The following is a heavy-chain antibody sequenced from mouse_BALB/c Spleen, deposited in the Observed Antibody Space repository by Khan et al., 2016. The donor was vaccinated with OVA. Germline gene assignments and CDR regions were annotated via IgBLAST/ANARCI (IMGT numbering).Heavy chain of an antibody. CDR3: ARMKPYWYFDL. CDR2: INTYTGEP. CDR1: GYTFTNYG. J-gene: IGHJ1*01. V-gene: IGHV9-3-1*01. Sequence: QIQLVQSGPELKKPGETVKISCKASGYTFTNYGMNWVKQARGKGLKWMGWINTYTGEPTYADDFKGRFAFSLETSASTAYLQINNLKNEDTAKYFCARMKPYWYFDLWGAGTTVTVSS.